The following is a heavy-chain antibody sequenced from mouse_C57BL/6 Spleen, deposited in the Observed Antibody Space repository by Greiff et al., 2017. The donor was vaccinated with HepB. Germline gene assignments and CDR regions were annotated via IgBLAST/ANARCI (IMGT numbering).Heavy chain of an antibody. V-gene: IGHV1-26*01. CDR2: INPNNGGT. J-gene: IGHJ2*01. Sequence: EVQLQQSGPELVKPGASVKISCKASGYTFTDYYMNWVKQSHGKSLEWIGDINPNNGGTSYNQKFKGKATLTVDKSSSTAYMELRSLTSEDSAVYYCARGGGLLPYYFDYWGQGTTLTVSS. CDR1: GYTFTDYY. D-gene: IGHD1-1*01. CDR3: ARGGGLLPYYFDY.